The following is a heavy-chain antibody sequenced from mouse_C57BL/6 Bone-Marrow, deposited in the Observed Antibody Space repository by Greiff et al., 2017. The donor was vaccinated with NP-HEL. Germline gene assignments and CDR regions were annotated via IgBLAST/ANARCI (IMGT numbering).Heavy chain of an antibody. J-gene: IGHJ4*01. CDR3: ARAYYSNYYAMDY. D-gene: IGHD2-5*01. V-gene: IGHV2-9-1*01. CDR1: GFSLTSYA. Sequence: VQLQQSGPGLVAPSQSLSITCTVSGFSLTSYAISWVRQPPGKGLEWLGVIWTGGGTNYNSALKSRLSISKDNSKSQVFLKMNSLQTGDTARYYCARAYYSNYYAMDYWGQGTSVTVSS. CDR2: IWTGGGT.